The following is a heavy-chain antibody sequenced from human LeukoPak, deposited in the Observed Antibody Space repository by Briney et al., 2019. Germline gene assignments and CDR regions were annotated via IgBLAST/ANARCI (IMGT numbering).Heavy chain of an antibody. CDR2: IIPIFGTA. CDR1: GGTFSSYA. V-gene: IGHV1-69*13. D-gene: IGHD2-2*01. CDR3: ARAPSVVVPAATSPKDYYYYMDV. J-gene: IGHJ6*03. Sequence: SVKVSCKXSGGTFSSYAISWVRQAPGQGLEWMGGIIPIFGTANYSQKFQGRVTITADESTSTAYMELSSLRSEDTAVYYCARAPSVVVPAATSPKDYYYYMDVWGKRTAVTVSS.